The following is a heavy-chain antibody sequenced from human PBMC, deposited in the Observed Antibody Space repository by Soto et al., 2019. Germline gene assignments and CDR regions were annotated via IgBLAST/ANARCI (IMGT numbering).Heavy chain of an antibody. Sequence: QDQLVQSGAEVKKTGASVEVSCKASGYTFISYGISWVRQAPGQGLEWMGWISAYTGKTNYAQKFQGRVTMTTDTSTSTADMELRSMRSDDTAVYYCARAGFSTSWLCMLATGVHGVEIDHWGQGTLVTVSS. CDR1: GYTFISYG. CDR2: ISAYTGKT. J-gene: IGHJ4*02. CDR3: ARAGFSTSWLCMLATGVHGVEIDH. D-gene: IGHD6-13*01. V-gene: IGHV1-18*01.